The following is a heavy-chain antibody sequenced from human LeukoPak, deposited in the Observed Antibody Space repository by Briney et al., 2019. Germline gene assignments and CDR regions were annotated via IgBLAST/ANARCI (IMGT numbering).Heavy chain of an antibody. CDR1: GVNFNSYG. CDR3: SRDGSGSGDV. Sequence: GGSLRLSCAVSGVNFNSYGMSWVRQAPGKGLEWVSAISSESTNIYYTDSVKGRFTIARDNAKNSLYLQMHTLIPEDTAVYYCSRDGSGSGDVWGQGTLVTVSS. J-gene: IGHJ4*02. V-gene: IGHV3-21*01. CDR2: ISSESTNI. D-gene: IGHD2-21*02.